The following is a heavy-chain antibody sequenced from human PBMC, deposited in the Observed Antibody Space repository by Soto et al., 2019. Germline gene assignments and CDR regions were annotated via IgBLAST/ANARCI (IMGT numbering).Heavy chain of an antibody. CDR1: GYTFTSYA. J-gene: IGHJ4*02. Sequence: ASVKVSCKASGYTFTSYAMHWVRQAPGQRLEWMGWINAGNGNTKYSQKFQGRVTITRDTSASTAYMELSSLKSEDTAVYYCARAWVVVTAPDYWGQGTLVTVSS. V-gene: IGHV1-3*01. CDR3: ARAWVVVTAPDY. CDR2: INAGNGNT. D-gene: IGHD2-21*02.